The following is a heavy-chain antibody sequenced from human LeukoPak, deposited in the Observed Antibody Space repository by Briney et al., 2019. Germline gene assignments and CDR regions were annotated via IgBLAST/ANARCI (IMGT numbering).Heavy chain of an antibody. CDR1: GSVFSRDN. CDR3: VREVGRPKTFYFDS. V-gene: IGHV3-48*04. CDR2: ISETI. J-gene: IGHJ4*02. Sequence: GGSLRLSCIASGSVFSRDNMNWVRQAPEKGLEWVAHISETIYYADSVQGRFTISRDNAKNSLYLQMSNPRVDDTAMYYCVREVGRPKTFYFDSWGRGTPVTVSS. D-gene: IGHD3-16*01.